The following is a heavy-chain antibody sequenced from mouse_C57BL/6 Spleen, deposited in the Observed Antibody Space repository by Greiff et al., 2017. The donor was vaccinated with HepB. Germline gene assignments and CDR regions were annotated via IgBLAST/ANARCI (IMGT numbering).Heavy chain of an antibody. V-gene: IGHV1-82*01. J-gene: IGHJ4*01. D-gene: IGHD1-1*01. CDR1: GYAFSSSW. CDR3: ARDYGRYYYAMDD. Sequence: QVQLQQSGPELVKPGASVKISCKASGYAFSSSWINWVKQRPGKGLEWIGRIYPGDGDTNYNGKFKGKATLTADKSSSTAYMQLSSLTSEDSAVYCCARDYGRYYYAMDDWGQGTSVTVSS. CDR2: IYPGDGDT.